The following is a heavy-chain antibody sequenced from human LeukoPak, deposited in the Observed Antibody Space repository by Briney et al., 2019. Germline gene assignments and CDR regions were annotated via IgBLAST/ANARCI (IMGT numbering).Heavy chain of an antibody. V-gene: IGHV3-23*01. CDR3: AKVRRYGDYVSAQDY. D-gene: IGHD4-17*01. Sequence: PGGSLRLSCAASGFTFSSSWMSWVRQAPGKGLEWVSAISGSGGSTYYADSVKGRFTISRDNSKNTLYLQMNSLRAEDTAVYYCAKVRRYGDYVSAQDYWGQGTLVTVSS. CDR2: ISGSGGST. CDR1: GFTFSSSW. J-gene: IGHJ4*02.